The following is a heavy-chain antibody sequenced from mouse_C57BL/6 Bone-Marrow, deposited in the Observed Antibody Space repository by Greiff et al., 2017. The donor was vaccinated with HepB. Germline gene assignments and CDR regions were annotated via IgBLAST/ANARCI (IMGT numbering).Heavy chain of an antibody. CDR1: GYTFTSYW. J-gene: IGHJ2*01. D-gene: IGHD1-1*01. Sequence: VQLQQPGAELVKPGASVKMSCKASGYTFTSYWITWVKQRPGQGLEWIGDIYPGSGSTNYNEKFKSKATLTVDTSSSTAYMQLSSLTSEDSAVYYCAFTTVVANPYYFDYWGQGTTLTVSS. V-gene: IGHV1-55*01. CDR2: IYPGSGST. CDR3: AFTTVVANPYYFDY.